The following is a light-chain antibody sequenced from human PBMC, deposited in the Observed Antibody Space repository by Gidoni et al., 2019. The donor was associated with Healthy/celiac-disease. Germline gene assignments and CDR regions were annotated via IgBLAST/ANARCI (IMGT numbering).Light chain of an antibody. V-gene: IGLV3-1*01. CDR3: QAWDSSTANVV. J-gene: IGLJ2*01. CDR1: KWGENY. Sequence: SSELTQPPSVSVSPGQTASITGSGDKWGENYACWYQQKPGQSPVLVIYQDSKRPSGITERFSGSNSGNTATLTISGTQAMDEADYYCQAWDSSTANVVFGGGTKLTV. CDR2: QDS.